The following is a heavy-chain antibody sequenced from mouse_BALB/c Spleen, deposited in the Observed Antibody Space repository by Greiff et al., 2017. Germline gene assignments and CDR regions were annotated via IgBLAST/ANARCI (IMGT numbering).Heavy chain of an antibody. CDR3: VSFITTAHYAMDY. V-gene: IGHV10-1*02. D-gene: IGHD1-2*01. CDR1: GFTFNTYA. J-gene: IGHJ4*01. Sequence: GGGLVQPKGSLKLSCAASGFTFNTYAMNWVRQAPGKGLEWVARIRSKSNNYATYYADSVKDRFTISRDDSQSMLYLQMNNLKTEDTAMYYCVSFITTAHYAMDYWGQGTSVTVSS. CDR2: IRSKSNNYAT.